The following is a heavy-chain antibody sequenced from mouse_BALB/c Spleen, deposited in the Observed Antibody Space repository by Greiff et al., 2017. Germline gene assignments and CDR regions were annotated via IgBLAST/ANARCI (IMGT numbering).Heavy chain of an antibody. CDR3: ARAYYDYGYAMDY. Sequence: DVKLVESGGGLVKPGGSLKLSCAASGFTFSSYAMSWVRQTPEKRLEWVASISSGGSTYYPDSVKGRFTISRDNARNILYLQMSSLRSEDTAMYYCARAYYDYGYAMDYWGQGTSVTVSS. CDR2: ISSGGST. J-gene: IGHJ4*01. D-gene: IGHD2-4*01. CDR1: GFTFSSYA. V-gene: IGHV5-6-5*01.